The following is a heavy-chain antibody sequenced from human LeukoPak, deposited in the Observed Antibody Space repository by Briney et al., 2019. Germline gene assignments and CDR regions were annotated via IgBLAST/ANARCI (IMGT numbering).Heavy chain of an antibody. D-gene: IGHD3-3*01. Sequence: KAGGSLRLSCAASGFTFSSYAMHWVRQAPGQGLEWMGWINPNSGGTNYAQKFQGRVTMARDTSISTAYMELSRLRSDDTAVYYCARAHSDFWSGYYSHYGMDVWGQGTTVTVSS. CDR3: ARAHSDFWSGYYSHYGMDV. CDR1: GFTFSSYA. CDR2: INPNSGGT. J-gene: IGHJ6*02. V-gene: IGHV1-2*02.